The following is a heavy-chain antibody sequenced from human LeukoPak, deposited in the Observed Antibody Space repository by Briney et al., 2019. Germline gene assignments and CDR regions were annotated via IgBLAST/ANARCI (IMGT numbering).Heavy chain of an antibody. CDR2: ISVTGDVT. V-gene: IGHV3-23*01. CDR3: AKSHIARYPLQYYFDL. J-gene: IGHJ4*02. CDR1: GFTFSSYA. D-gene: IGHD2-21*01. Sequence: PGGSLRLSCAASGFTFSSYAMSWLRQTPQKGLEWVSGISVTGDVTYYTDSVKGRFTIARDNSTTTWYLQLSSLRADDTAVYYCAKSHIARYPLQYYFDLWGQGAQVIVSS.